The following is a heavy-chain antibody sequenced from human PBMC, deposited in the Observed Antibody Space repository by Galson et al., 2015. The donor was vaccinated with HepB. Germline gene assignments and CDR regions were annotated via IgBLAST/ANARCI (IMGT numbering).Heavy chain of an antibody. D-gene: IGHD3-16*01. Sequence: SETLSLTCTVSGGSISSSSYYWGWIRQPPGKGLEWIGSIYYSGSTYYNPSLKSRVTISVDTSKNQFSLKLSSVTAADTAVYYCARDWAESYWYFDLWGRGTLVTVSS. CDR1: GGSISSSSYY. V-gene: IGHV4-39*07. J-gene: IGHJ2*01. CDR2: IYYSGST. CDR3: ARDWAESYWYFDL.